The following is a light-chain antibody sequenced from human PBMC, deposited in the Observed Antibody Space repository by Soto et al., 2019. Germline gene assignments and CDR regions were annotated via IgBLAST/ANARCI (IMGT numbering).Light chain of an antibody. J-gene: IGLJ2*01. CDR1: SSDIGGYNY. CDR2: DVS. Sequence: QSVLTQPASVSGSPGQSISISCTGTSSDIGGYNYVSWFQQHPGKAPKLMIYDVSSRPSGVSDRFSGSKSGNTASQTISGLQAEDEADYYCNSYTSSSTPVVFGGGTKLTVL. CDR3: NSYTSSSTPVV. V-gene: IGLV2-14*01.